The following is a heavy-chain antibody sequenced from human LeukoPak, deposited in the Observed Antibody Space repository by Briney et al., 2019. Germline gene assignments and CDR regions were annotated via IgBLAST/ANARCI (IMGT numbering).Heavy chain of an antibody. Sequence: GGSLRLSCAASGFTLSNAWMSWVRQVPGKGLEWVGRIKSKTDGGTTDYAAPVKGRFTISRDDSKNTLYLQMNSLKTEDTAVYYCTTDRYCSSTSCRDYWGQGTLVTVSS. V-gene: IGHV3-15*01. CDR2: IKSKTDGGTT. CDR3: TTDRYCSSTSCRDY. D-gene: IGHD2-2*01. J-gene: IGHJ4*02. CDR1: GFTLSNAW.